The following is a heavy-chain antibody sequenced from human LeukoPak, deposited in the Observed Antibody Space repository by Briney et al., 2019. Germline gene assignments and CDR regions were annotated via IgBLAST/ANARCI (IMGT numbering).Heavy chain of an antibody. D-gene: IGHD4-11*01. CDR3: AATTVTHWGIDSDY. Sequence: PSETLSLTCAVYGGSFSGYYWSWIRQPPGKGLEWIGEINHSGSTNYNPSLKSRVTMSVDTSKNQFSLKLSSVTAADTAVYYCAATTVTHWGIDSDYWGQGTLVTVSS. V-gene: IGHV4-34*01. CDR2: INHSGST. CDR1: GGSFSGYY. J-gene: IGHJ4*02.